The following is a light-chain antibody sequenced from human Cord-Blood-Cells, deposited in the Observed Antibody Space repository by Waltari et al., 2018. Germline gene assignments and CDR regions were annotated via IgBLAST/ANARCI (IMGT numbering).Light chain of an antibody. Sequence: EIVLTHSPATLSLSPGERATLSCRASQSVSSYLAWYQQKPGQAPRLLIYDASNMATGIPARFIGSGCGTDFALTISSLEPEDFAVYYCQQRSNWPPFTFGPGTKVDIK. V-gene: IGKV3-11*01. CDR2: DAS. CDR1: QSVSSY. J-gene: IGKJ3*01. CDR3: QQRSNWPPFT.